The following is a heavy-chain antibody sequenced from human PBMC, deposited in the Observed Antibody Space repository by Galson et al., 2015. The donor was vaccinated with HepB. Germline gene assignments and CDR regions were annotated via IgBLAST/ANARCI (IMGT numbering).Heavy chain of an antibody. J-gene: IGHJ6*02. CDR1: GGTFSSYA. D-gene: IGHD2-15*01. CDR3: AREGGYCSGGSCFPGDYYYGMDV. V-gene: IGHV1-69*04. Sequence: SVKVSCKASGGTFSSYAISWVRQAPGQGLEWMGRIIPILGIANYAQKFQGRVTITADKSTSTAYMELSSLRSEDTAVYYCAREGGYCSGGSCFPGDYYYGMDVWGQGTTVTVSS. CDR2: IIPILGIA.